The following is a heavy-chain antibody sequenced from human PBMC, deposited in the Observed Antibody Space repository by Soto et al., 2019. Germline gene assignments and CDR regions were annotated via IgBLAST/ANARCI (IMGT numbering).Heavy chain of an antibody. CDR1: GYTFTSYY. J-gene: IGHJ4*02. CDR3: AISITRAPFDY. V-gene: IGHV1-46*01. D-gene: IGHD3-10*01. CDR2: INPSGGST. Sequence: QVQLVQSGAEVKKPGASVKVSCKASGYTFTSYYMHWVRQAPGQGLEWMGIINPSGGSTSYAQKFQGRVTMTRDTSTSTGYMELSSLRSEDTAVYYCAISITRAPFDYWGQGTLVTVSS.